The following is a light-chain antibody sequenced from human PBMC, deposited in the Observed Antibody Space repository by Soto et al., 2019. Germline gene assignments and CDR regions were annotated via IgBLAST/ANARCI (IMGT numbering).Light chain of an antibody. CDR2: EVS. CDR1: STDIGDYNY. CDR3: GSYTGTSTYVV. J-gene: IGLJ2*01. V-gene: IGLV2-14*01. Sequence: QSALTQPASVSGSLGQSITISCTGTSTDIGDYNYVSWYQRHPGKAPRLLINEVSNRPSGVSHRFSGSKSGNTASPTISGLQAEDEADYFCGSYTGTSTYVVFGGGTKLTVL.